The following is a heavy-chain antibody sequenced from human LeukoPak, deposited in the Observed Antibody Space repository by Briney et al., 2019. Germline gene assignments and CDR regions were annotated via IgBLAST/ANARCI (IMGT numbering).Heavy chain of an antibody. CDR1: DYSFTNYA. D-gene: IGHD4-17*01. CDR3: ARPNYGDYPGTAFDS. J-gene: IGHJ4*02. Sequence: ASVKVSCKASDYSFTNYAISWVRLAPGQGLEWMGWISGYNGNTKYAQKFQGRITLTTDTSTSTAYMDLRSLRSDDTAAYFCARPNYGDYPGTAFDSWGQGTLVTVSS. V-gene: IGHV1-18*01. CDR2: ISGYNGNT.